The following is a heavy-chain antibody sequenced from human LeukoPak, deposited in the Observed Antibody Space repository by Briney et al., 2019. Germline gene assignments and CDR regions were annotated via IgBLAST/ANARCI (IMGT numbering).Heavy chain of an antibody. J-gene: IGHJ3*02. V-gene: IGHV3-7*01. CDR3: ARVAGYSSSWDAFDI. Sequence: GGSLRLSCAASGFTFSSYWMSWVRQAPGKGLEWVANIKQDGSEKYYVDSVKGRFTISRDNAKNSLYLQMNSLRAEDTAVYYCARVAGYSSSWDAFDIWGQGTMVTVSS. CDR2: IKQDGSEK. D-gene: IGHD6-13*01. CDR1: GFTFSSYW.